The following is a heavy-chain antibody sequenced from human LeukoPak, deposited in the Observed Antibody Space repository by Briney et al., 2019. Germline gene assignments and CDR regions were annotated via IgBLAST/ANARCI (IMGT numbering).Heavy chain of an antibody. CDR2: INHNGNVN. CDR3: ARGGGLDV. J-gene: IGHJ6*02. D-gene: IGHD3-16*01. Sequence: GGSLRLSCAASGCTYSNYWMIWVRQAPGKGLEWVASINHNGNVNYYVDSVKGRFTISRDNAKNSLYLQMSNLRAEDTAVYFCARGGGLDVWGQGATVTVSS. V-gene: IGHV3-7*03. CDR1: GCTYSNYW.